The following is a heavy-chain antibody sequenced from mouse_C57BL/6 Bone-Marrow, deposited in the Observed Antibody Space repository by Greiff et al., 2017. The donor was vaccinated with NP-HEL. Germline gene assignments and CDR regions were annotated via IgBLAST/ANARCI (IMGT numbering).Heavy chain of an antibody. V-gene: IGHV1-82*01. Sequence: QVQLQQSGPELVKPGASVKISCKASGYAFSSSWMNWVKQRPGKGLEWIGRIYPGDGDTNYNGKFKGKATLTADKSSSTAYMQLSSLTSEDSAVYFCAGGSGSSFAYWGQGTLVTVSA. J-gene: IGHJ3*01. CDR1: GYAFSSSW. CDR2: IYPGDGDT. CDR3: AGGSGSSFAY. D-gene: IGHD3-2*02.